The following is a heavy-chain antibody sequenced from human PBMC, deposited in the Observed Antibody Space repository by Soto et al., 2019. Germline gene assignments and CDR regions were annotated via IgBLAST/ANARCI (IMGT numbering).Heavy chain of an antibody. CDR1: GFPFSDFA. CDR2: ISASGDYI. J-gene: IGHJ5*02. V-gene: IGHV3-21*02. Sequence: EVQLVQSGGGLVKPGGSLRLSCEASGFPFSDFAMNWVRQAPGKGLEWFSTISASGDYIYYPDSQKGRFTISSDNAKNARSLQMDSLRVQDTAVYYLPRRRRLASPRPVNTWGQGSIVSDSS. CDR3: PRRRRLASPRPVNT.